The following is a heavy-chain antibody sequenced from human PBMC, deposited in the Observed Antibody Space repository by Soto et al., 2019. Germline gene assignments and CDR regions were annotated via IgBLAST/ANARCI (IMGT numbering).Heavy chain of an antibody. CDR1: GGSFSGYY. D-gene: IGHD4-17*01. CDR3: AIPAGSTVTTVHYYYGMDV. Sequence: KLSETLSLTCAVYGGSFSGYYWSWIRQPPGKGLEWIGEINHSGSTNYNPSLKSRVTISVDTSKNQFSLKLSSVTAADTAVYYCAIPAGSTVTTVHYYYGMDVWGQGTTVTVSS. V-gene: IGHV4-34*01. CDR2: INHSGST. J-gene: IGHJ6*02.